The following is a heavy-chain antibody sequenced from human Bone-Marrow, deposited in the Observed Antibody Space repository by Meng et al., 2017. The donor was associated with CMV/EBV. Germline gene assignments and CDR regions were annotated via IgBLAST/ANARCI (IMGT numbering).Heavy chain of an antibody. CDR1: GGSISSSSYY. J-gene: IGHJ2*01. V-gene: IGHV4-39*01. CDR2: IYYRGST. D-gene: IGHD3-3*01. Sequence: SENLSLTCTVSGGSISSSSYYWGWIRQPPGKGLEWIGSIYYRGSTYYNPSLKSRVTISVDTSKNQFSLELISVTAADTAVYYCARPYYDFWGGYDSDWYFDLWGRGTLVTVSS. CDR3: ARPYYDFWGGYDSDWYFDL.